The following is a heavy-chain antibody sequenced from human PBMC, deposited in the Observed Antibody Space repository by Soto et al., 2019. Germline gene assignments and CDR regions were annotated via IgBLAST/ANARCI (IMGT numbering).Heavy chain of an antibody. CDR2: ISSDGSGT. CDR1: GFTFSNDW. V-gene: IGHV3-74*03. D-gene: IGHD2-21*01. J-gene: IGHJ4*02. CDR3: ARTYVPDF. Sequence: EVQLVESGGGLVQPGGSLRLSCAASGFTFSNDWMHWGRQAPGKGLVWVSRISSDGSGTTYADPVKGRITISRDNAKNTLYLRMNRLRTEATALYYGARTYVPDFWGQGTLVTVSS.